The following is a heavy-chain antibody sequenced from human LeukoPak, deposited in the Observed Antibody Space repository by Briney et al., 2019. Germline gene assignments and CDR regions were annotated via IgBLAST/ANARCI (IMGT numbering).Heavy chain of an antibody. J-gene: IGHJ4*02. CDR3: ARDRGTWNDDGFDY. D-gene: IGHD1-1*01. CDR1: GGSISSYY. CDR2: IYHSGST. V-gene: IGHV4-4*07. Sequence: SETLSLTCTVSGGSISSYYWSWIRQPAGKGLEWIGSIYHSGSTYYNPSLKSRVTISVDTSKNQFSLKLSSVTAADTAVYYCARDRGTWNDDGFDYWGQGTLVTVSS.